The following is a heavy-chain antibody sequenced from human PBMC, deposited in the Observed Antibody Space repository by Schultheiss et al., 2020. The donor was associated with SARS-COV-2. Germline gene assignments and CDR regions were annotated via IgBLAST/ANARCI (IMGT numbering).Heavy chain of an antibody. D-gene: IGHD3-22*01. CDR3: ARMYYYDSSGYGPEDY. V-gene: IGHV3-23*01. CDR2: ISGSGGST. Sequence: GESLKISCAASGLTFNTHWMSWVRQAPGKGLEWVSAISGSGGSTYYADSVKGRFTISRDNAKNSLYLQMNSLRAEDTAVYYCARMYYYDSSGYGPEDYWGQGTLVTVSS. J-gene: IGHJ4*02. CDR1: GLTFNTHW.